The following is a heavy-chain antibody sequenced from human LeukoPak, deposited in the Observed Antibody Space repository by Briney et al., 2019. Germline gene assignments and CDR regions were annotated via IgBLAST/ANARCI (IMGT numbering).Heavy chain of an antibody. CDR1: GFTFSTYG. Sequence: GGSLRLSCAASGFTFSTYGMSWVRQAPGKGLEWVSAISGSGSSTYYADSVKGRFTISRDNSKNTLYLQMNSLRAEDTAVYYCAKDDPLYGDYYGYWGQGTLVTVSS. J-gene: IGHJ4*02. D-gene: IGHD4-17*01. CDR2: ISGSGSST. V-gene: IGHV3-23*01. CDR3: AKDDPLYGDYYGY.